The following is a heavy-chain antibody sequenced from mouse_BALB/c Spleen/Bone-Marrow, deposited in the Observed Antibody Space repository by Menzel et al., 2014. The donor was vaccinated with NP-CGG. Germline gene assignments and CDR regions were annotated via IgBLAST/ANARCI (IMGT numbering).Heavy chain of an antibody. CDR3: ARHKLGRWYVDV. J-gene: IGHJ1*01. Sequence: EVNVVESGGGLVKPGGSLKLSCAVSGFAFSSYDMSWVRQTPEKRLEWVAYISSGGGSTYYPDILKGRFTISRDNAKKTLYLQMSRLKSEDTAMYYCARHKLGRWYVDVWGAGTTVTVSS. V-gene: IGHV5-12-1*01. D-gene: IGHD4-1*01. CDR2: ISSGGGST. CDR1: GFAFSSYD.